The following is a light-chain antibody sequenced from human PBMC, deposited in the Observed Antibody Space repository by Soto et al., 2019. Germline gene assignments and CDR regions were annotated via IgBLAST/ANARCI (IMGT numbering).Light chain of an antibody. CDR2: AAY. CDR1: QGISNY. J-gene: IGKJ1*01. V-gene: IGKV1-9*01. CDR3: QQYNSYFQT. Sequence: IQFNQSPSYLSASVGDRVTITCPASQGISNYLAGYQQKPGKAPKLLIYAAYTLQSGVPSRFSGSGSGTEFTLTISSLQPDDFATYYCQQYNSYFQTFGQGTKVDI.